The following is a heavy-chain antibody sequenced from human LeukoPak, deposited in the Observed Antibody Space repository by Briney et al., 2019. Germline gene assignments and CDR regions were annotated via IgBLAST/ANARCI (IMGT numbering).Heavy chain of an antibody. CDR2: ISNSGST. Sequence: SETLSLTCTVSGGSISSHYWTWIRQSPVKGLEWIGDISNSGSTSYNPSLKSRVTISIDTSKNQFSLKLSSVTAADTAVYFCGRDALVGYFSYYYMYVWGKGTTVTVSS. CDR1: GGSISSHY. D-gene: IGHD2-15*01. J-gene: IGHJ6*03. V-gene: IGHV4-59*11. CDR3: GRDALVGYFSYYYMYV.